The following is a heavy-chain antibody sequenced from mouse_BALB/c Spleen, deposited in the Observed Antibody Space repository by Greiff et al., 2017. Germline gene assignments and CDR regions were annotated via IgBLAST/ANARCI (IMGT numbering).Heavy chain of an antibody. CDR3: ARSQGDLFQAMDY. D-gene: IGHD5-1*01. CDR2: ISSGSSTI. Sequence: DVKLVESGGGSVQPGGSRKLSCAASGFTFSSFGMHWVRQAPEKGLEWVAYISSGSSTIYYADTVKGRFTISRDNPKNTLFLQMTSLRSEDTAMYYCARSQGDLFQAMDYWGQGTSVTVSS. J-gene: IGHJ4*01. V-gene: IGHV5-17*02. CDR1: GFTFSSFG.